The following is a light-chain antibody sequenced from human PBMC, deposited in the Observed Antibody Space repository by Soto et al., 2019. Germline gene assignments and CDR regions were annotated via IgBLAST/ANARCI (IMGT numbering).Light chain of an antibody. CDR1: QSISSW. Sequence: DIQMTQSPSTLSASVGDRVTITCRASQSISSWLAWYQQKPGKAPKLLIYKASSLESGVPPRFSGSGSGTDFTLTISSLQPEDVATYYCQHCDYLPIFGPGTTVDFK. CDR3: QHCDYLPI. CDR2: KAS. V-gene: IGKV1-5*03. J-gene: IGKJ3*01.